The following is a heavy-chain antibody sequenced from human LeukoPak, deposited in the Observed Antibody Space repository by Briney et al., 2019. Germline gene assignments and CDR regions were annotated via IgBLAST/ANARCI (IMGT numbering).Heavy chain of an antibody. CDR3: ARGRLSSSGWLTAF. Sequence: GGSLRLSCAASAFTFSNYNMNWVRQAPGKGLVWVSRMNSDGSTITYADSVQGRFTISRDNAKTKLYLQMNGLRADDAAVYYCARGRLSSSGWLTAFWGQGTQVTVSS. D-gene: IGHD6-25*01. V-gene: IGHV3-74*01. CDR1: AFTFSNYN. J-gene: IGHJ4*02. CDR2: MNSDGSTI.